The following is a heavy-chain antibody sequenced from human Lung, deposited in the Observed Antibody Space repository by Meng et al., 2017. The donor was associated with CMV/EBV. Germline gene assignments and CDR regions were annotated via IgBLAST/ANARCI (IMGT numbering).Heavy chain of an antibody. CDR2: IIPNSGGA. CDR1: GYSFTGYY. J-gene: IGHJ3*02. D-gene: IGHD2-15*01. CDR3: ARVYCSGGTCYDAFDI. V-gene: IGHV1-2*02. Sequence: ASVXVSCKASGYSFTGYYMHWVRQAPGQGLEWMGWIIPNSGGANYAQKFQGRATMTRDTSISTAYMELSSPRSDDTAIYYCARVYCSGGTCYDAFDIWGQGTMVTFSS.